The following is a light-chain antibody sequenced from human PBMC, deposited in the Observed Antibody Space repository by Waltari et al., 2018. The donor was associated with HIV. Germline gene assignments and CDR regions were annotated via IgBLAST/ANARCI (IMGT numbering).Light chain of an antibody. CDR1: QNIGDW. J-gene: IGKJ1*01. CDR3: QFYQKFWT. CDR2: KAS. V-gene: IGKV1-5*03. Sequence: DVQMTQSPSTLSASVGDRVIITCRANQNIGDWVAWYQLRPGQVPDLLIYKASNLRSGVPLRFRGSGSGAEFSLAISGLQSEDVGTYFCQFYQKFWTFGQGTRVEI.